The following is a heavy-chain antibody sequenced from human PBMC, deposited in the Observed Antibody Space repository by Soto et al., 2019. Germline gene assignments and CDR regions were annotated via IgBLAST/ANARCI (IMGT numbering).Heavy chain of an antibody. Sequence: QVQLVDSGGGVVQPGRSLRLSCAASGFTFRSYAVHWVRQAPGKGLEWVAVISYDGTNKYYAYSVKDRFTISGDNSKNTLYLQMNSLRPEDTAVYYCARDRGGYSFFDYWGQGTLVTVSS. V-gene: IGHV3-30-3*01. CDR1: GFTFRSYA. D-gene: IGHD3-16*01. CDR3: ARDRGGYSFFDY. CDR2: ISYDGTNK. J-gene: IGHJ4*02.